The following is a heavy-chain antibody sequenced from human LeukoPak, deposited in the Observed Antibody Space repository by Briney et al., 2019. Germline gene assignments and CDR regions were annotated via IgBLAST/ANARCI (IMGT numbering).Heavy chain of an antibody. J-gene: IGHJ4*02. V-gene: IGHV3-74*01. CDR2: INTNGSST. CDR3: ARDRDYYDSSGYYAY. CDR1: GFTFSSYW. Sequence: PGGSLRLSCAASGFTFSSYWMHWVRQAPGKGLVWVSRINTNGSSTNYAYSVKGRFTISRNNAKNRLYLQMNSLRAEDTAVYYCARDRDYYDSSGYYAYWGQGTLVTVSS. D-gene: IGHD3-22*01.